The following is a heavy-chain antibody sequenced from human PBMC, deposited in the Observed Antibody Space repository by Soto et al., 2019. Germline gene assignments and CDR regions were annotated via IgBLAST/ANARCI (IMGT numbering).Heavy chain of an antibody. CDR3: ASRHYYGSGSYYFDY. CDR2: IYHSGST. J-gene: IGHJ4*02. CDR1: GGSISSYY. D-gene: IGHD3-10*01. V-gene: IGHV4-59*12. Sequence: SETLSLTCTVSGGSISSYYWSWIRQPPGKGLEWIGYIYHSGSTYYNPSLKSRVTISVDRSKNQFSLKLSSVTAADTAVYYCASRHYYGSGSYYFDYWGQGTLVTVSS.